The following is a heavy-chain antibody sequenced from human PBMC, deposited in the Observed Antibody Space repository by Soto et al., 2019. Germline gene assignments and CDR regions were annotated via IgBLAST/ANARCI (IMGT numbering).Heavy chain of an antibody. D-gene: IGHD1-26*01. CDR3: AKDYGSRWSAEY. CDR2: INGSGDTT. J-gene: IGHJ4*02. Sequence: EVQLLESGGGLVQPGGSLRLSCAASGFTFSSYVMSWVRQTPGKRLEWVSGINGSGDTTYYADSVKGRFTVTRDNSRNTVFLQMNSLTGDDTAVSYCAKDYGSRWSAEYCGQGALVTVSS. V-gene: IGHV3-23*01. CDR1: GFTFSSYV.